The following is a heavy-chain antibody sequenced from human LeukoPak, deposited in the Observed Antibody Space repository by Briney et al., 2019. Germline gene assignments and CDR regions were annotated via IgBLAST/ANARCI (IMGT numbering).Heavy chain of an antibody. Sequence: ASVKVSCKASGYTFNSYEINWVRQATGQGLEWMGWMNPNSGDTGYAQKFQSRVTMTRDTSISTAHMELSSLRSEDTAVYYCARAVAANDYWGQGTLVTVSS. CDR3: ARAVAANDY. D-gene: IGHD2-15*01. V-gene: IGHV1-8*01. J-gene: IGHJ4*02. CDR2: MNPNSGDT. CDR1: GYTFNSYE.